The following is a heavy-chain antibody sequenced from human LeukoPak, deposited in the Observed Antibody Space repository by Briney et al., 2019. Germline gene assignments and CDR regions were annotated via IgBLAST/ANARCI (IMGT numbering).Heavy chain of an antibody. CDR3: AKGYFYGSGSYCQPFDY. V-gene: IGHV4-30-2*01. D-gene: IGHD3-10*01. CDR2: ISHSGST. J-gene: IGHJ4*02. Sequence: SQTLSLTCTVSGVSISSGGYSWNWIRQPPGKGLEWIGYISHSGSTYYNSSLNSRVTISADRSKNQFSLKLSSVTAADTAVYYCAKGYFYGSGSYCQPFDYWGQGTLVTVSS. CDR1: GVSISSGGYS.